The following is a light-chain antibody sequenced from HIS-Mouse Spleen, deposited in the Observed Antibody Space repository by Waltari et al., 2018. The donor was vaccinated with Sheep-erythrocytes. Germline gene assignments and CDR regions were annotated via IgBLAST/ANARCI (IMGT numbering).Light chain of an antibody. CDR1: SSDVGGYNY. CDR2: DVR. J-gene: IGLJ1*01. Sequence: QSALTQPRSVSGSPGQSVTISCTGTSSDVGGYNYLPWYQQHPGKAPKLMIYDVRKRPSGVPDRFSGSKSGNTASLTISGLQAEDEADYYCCSYAGSYNHVFATGTKVTVL. V-gene: IGLV2-11*01. CDR3: CSYAGSYNHV.